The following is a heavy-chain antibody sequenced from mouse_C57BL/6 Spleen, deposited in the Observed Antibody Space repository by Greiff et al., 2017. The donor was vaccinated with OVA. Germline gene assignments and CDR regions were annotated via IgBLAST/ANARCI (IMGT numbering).Heavy chain of an antibody. CDR3: ASTGTGDYFDY. CDR2: IDPNSGGT. CDR1: GYTFTSYW. V-gene: IGHV1-72*01. D-gene: IGHD3-3*01. Sequence: QVQLKQPGAELVKPGASVKLSCKASGYTFTSYWMHWVKQRPGRGLEWIGRIDPNSGGTKYNEKIKRKATLTVDKPSSTSYMQLSSLTSEDSAVYYCASTGTGDYFDYWGQGTTLTVSS. J-gene: IGHJ2*01.